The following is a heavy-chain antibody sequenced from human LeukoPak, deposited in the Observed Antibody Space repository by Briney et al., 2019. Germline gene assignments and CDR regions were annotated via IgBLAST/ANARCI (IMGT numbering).Heavy chain of an antibody. V-gene: IGHV3-11*06. CDR2: ISSSSSYI. D-gene: IGHD6-13*01. Sequence: PGGSLRLSCAASGFTFSDYYKSWIRQAPGKGLEWVSHISSSSSYINYADSVKGRFTISRDNAKNSLYLQMNSLRVEDTAVYYCARGYSSSWYYWGQGTLVTVSS. CDR3: ARGYSSSWYY. J-gene: IGHJ4*02. CDR1: GFTFSDYY.